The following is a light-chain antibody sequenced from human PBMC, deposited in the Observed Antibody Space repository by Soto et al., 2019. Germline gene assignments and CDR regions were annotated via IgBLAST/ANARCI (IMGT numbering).Light chain of an antibody. CDR3: QQYGISPWT. V-gene: IGKV3-20*01. J-gene: IGKJ1*01. CDR2: GAS. Sequence: EIVLTQSPGTLSLSPGGRATLSCRASQSVINSYLAWYQHKAGQAPRLLIYGASSRATGIPDKFSGSGSGTDFTLTISRLEPEDFAVYYCQQYGISPWTFGQGTKVEIK. CDR1: QSVINSY.